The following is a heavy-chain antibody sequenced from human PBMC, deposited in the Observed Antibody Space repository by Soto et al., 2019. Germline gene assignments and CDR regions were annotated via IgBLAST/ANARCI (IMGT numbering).Heavy chain of an antibody. Sequence: PGGSLRLSCEASGFTFISYGMTWGRQAPGKGLEWVSTIFAGGTTLYADSVKGRFTISRDNSQSTLYLQMTRLKADDTAVYYCAKDGSYYDFDYWGQGTQVTVSS. CDR2: IFAGGTT. J-gene: IGHJ4*02. V-gene: IGHV3-23*01. CDR1: GFTFISYG. D-gene: IGHD3-10*01. CDR3: AKDGSYYDFDY.